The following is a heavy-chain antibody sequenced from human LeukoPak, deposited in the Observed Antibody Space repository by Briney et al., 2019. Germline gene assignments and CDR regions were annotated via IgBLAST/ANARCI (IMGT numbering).Heavy chain of an antibody. CDR3: ARVGSYDAFDI. CDR2: IYYSGST. J-gene: IGHJ3*02. V-gene: IGHV4-59*01. D-gene: IGHD1-26*01. Sequence: SETLSLTCTVSGGSISSYYWSWIRQPPGKGLEWIGNIYYSGSTNYNPSLKSRVTISVDTSKNQFSLKLSSVTAADTAVYYCARVGSYDAFDIWGQGTMVTVSS. CDR1: GGSISSYY.